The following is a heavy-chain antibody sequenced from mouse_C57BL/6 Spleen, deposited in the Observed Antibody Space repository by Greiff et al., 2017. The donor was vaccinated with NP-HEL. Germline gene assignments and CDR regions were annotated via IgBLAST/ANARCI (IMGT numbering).Heavy chain of an antibody. Sequence: VQLKQSGPELVKPGASVKISCKASGYSFTDSNMNWVKQSNGKSLEWIGVINPNYGTTSSNQKFKGKATLTVDQSSSTAYVQLNSLTSVDSAVDYCARSANGAWFAYWGQGTLVTVSA. J-gene: IGHJ3*01. CDR2: INPNYGTT. V-gene: IGHV1-39*01. CDR3: ARSANGAWFAY. CDR1: GYSFTDSN.